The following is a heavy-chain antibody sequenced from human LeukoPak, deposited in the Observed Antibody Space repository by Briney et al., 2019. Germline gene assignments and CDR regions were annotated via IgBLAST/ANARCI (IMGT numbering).Heavy chain of an antibody. CDR1: GFTFRSYW. V-gene: IGHV3-7*03. Sequence: GGSLRLSCAASGFTFRSYWMSWVRQAPGKGLAWVANIKQDGSEKYYVDSVKGRFTISRDNAKNSLYLQMNSLGAEDTAVYYCAGDGGPFDFWGQGTLVTVSS. CDR2: IKQDGSEK. D-gene: IGHD2-15*01. J-gene: IGHJ4*02. CDR3: AGDGGPFDF.